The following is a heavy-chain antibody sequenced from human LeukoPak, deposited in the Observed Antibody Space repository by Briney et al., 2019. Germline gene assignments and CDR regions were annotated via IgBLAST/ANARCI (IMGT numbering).Heavy chain of an antibody. CDR1: GYTFTTYA. V-gene: IGHV1-18*01. CDR3: ARGTNWFDP. J-gene: IGHJ5*02. Sequence: ASVKVSCKASGYTFTTYAINWVRQAPGQGLEWMGWSRGYSGDTKYAQNFQGRVTMTTDTSTTTAYMELRSLRSDDTAVYYCARGTNWFDPWGQGTLVTVSS. CDR2: SRGYSGDT.